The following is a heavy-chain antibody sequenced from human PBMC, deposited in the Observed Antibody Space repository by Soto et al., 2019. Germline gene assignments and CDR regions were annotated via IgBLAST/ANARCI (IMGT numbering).Heavy chain of an antibody. CDR1: GFTFSTYW. Sequence: EVQMVESGGGLVQPGGSLRLSCAASGFTFSTYWMHWVRQAPGKGLVWVSRINSDGSITNYADSVKGRFTISRDNAKNMLYLQMNSLRAEDTAVYYCARGPARWYFDLWGRGTLVTVSS. V-gene: IGHV3-74*01. J-gene: IGHJ2*01. CDR2: INSDGSIT. CDR3: ARGPARWYFDL.